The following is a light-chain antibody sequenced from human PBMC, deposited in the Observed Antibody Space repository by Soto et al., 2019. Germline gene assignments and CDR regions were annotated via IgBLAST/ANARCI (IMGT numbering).Light chain of an antibody. CDR3: QQYLSYSPWT. Sequence: DIQWTQSPSTLSASVGDRVTITCRASQSISRWLAWYQQKAGKAPKLLIYDASSLQSGVPSRFSGSGSGTDFTLTINSLQPDDSASYYCQQYLSYSPWTFGQGTKVDIK. J-gene: IGKJ1*01. CDR2: DAS. CDR1: QSISRW. V-gene: IGKV1-5*01.